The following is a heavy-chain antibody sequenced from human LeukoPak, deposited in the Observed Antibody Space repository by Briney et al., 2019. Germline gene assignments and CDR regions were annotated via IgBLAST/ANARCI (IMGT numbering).Heavy chain of an antibody. CDR3: ARDASLQMGAFDV. CDR1: GGSISSSDW. CDR2: IYHSGST. D-gene: IGHD1-1*01. V-gene: IGHV4-4*02. J-gene: IGHJ3*01. Sequence: PSGTLSLTCAVSGGSISSSDWWTWVRQPPGEGLEWIGEIYHSGSTKYNPSLKSRVTISVGKSKNQFSLKVSSVTAADTAVYYCARDASLQMGAFDVWGQGTMVTVSS.